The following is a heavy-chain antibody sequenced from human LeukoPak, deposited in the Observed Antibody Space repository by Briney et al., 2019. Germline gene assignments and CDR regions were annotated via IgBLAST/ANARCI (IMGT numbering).Heavy chain of an antibody. D-gene: IGHD2-2*02. Sequence: ASVKVSCKASGYTFTSYDINWVRQATGQGLEWMGWMNPNSGNTGYAQKFQGRVTMTRNTSISTAYMELSRLRSDDTAVYYCARDRGLGYCSSTSCYTDYYYYMDVWGKGTTVTVSS. CDR3: ARDRGLGYCSSTSCYTDYYYYMDV. V-gene: IGHV1-8*01. J-gene: IGHJ6*03. CDR1: GYTFTSYD. CDR2: MNPNSGNT.